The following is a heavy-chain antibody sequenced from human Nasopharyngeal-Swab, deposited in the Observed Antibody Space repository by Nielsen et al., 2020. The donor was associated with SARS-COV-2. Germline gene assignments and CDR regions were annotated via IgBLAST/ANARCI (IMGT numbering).Heavy chain of an antibody. CDR2: IYYNGST. V-gene: IGHV4-59*08. J-gene: IGHJ5*02. CDR3: AGTTVTTGDWFDP. CDR1: GGSISSYY. D-gene: IGHD4-17*01. Sequence: SETLSLTCTVSGGSISSYYWSWIRQPPGKGLEWIGYIYYNGSTNYNPSLKSRVTISVDTSKNQFSLKLSSVTAADTAVYYCAGTTVTTGDWFDPWGQGTLVTVSS.